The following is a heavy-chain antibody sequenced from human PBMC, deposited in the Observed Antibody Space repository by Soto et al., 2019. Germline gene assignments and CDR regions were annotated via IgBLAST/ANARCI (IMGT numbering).Heavy chain of an antibody. D-gene: IGHD4-17*01. CDR2: INPNSGGT. V-gene: IGHV1-2*04. CDR1: GYTFTGYY. J-gene: IGHJ3*02. Sequence: GASVKVSCKASGYTFTGYYMHWVRRAPGQGLEWMGWINPNSGGTNYAQKFQGWVTMTRDTSISTAYMELSRLRSDGTAVYYCARQDYGDYVGAFDIWGQGTMVT. CDR3: ARQDYGDYVGAFDI.